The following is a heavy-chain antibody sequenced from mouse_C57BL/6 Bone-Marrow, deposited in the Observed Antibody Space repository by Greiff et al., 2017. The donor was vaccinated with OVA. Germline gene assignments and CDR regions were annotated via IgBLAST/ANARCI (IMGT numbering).Heavy chain of an antibody. V-gene: IGHV1-7*01. J-gene: IGHJ1*03. CDR1: GYTFTSYW. CDR3: ARRPYGSSYEWYFDV. CDR2: INPSSGYT. D-gene: IGHD1-1*01. Sequence: QVHVKQSGAELAKPGASVKLSCKASGYTFTSYWMHWVKQRPGQGLEWIGYINPSSGYTTYHQTFKDKATLTADKSSSTAYMQLSRLTYEDAAVYYCARRPYGSSYEWYFDVWGTGTTVTVSS.